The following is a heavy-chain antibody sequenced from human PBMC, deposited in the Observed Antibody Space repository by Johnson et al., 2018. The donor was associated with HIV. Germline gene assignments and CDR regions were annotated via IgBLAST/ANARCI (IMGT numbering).Heavy chain of an antibody. Sequence: VQLVESGGGLVQPGGSLRLSCAASGFTFSNYWMSWVRQAPGKGLEWVANIKQDGSEKYYVDSVKGRFTISRDNAKNSLYLQMNSLRAEDTAVYYCAKDFIAAAGHDAFDIWGQGTMVTVSS. CDR3: AKDFIAAAGHDAFDI. D-gene: IGHD6-13*01. V-gene: IGHV3-7*01. J-gene: IGHJ3*02. CDR1: GFTFSNYW. CDR2: IKQDGSEK.